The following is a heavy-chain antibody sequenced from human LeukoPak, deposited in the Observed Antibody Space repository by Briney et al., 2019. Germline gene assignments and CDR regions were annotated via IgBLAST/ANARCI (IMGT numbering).Heavy chain of an antibody. V-gene: IGHV3-7*01. D-gene: IGHD3-3*01. J-gene: IGHJ6*03. CDR3: ARDKRDFYYYYMDV. CDR2: IKQDGSEK. CDR1: GFTFNSYW. Sequence: PGGSLRLSCAASGFTFNSYWMSWVRQAPGKGLEWVANIKQDGSEKYYVDSVKGRFTISRDNAKNSLYLQMNSLRAEDTAVYYCARDKRDFYYYYMDVWGKGTTVTVSS.